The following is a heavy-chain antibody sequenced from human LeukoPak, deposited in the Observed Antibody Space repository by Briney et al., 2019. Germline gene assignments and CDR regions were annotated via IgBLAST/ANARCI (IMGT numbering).Heavy chain of an antibody. Sequence: SGGSLRLSCAASGFTFSSYAMSWVRQAPGKGLEWVSAISGSGGSTYYADSVKGRFTISRDNSKNTLYLQMNSLRAEDTAVYYCAKGLGYSYGSNLSWGQGTLVTVSS. CDR1: GFTFSSYA. D-gene: IGHD5-18*01. J-gene: IGHJ5*02. CDR2: ISGSGGST. V-gene: IGHV3-23*01. CDR3: AKGLGYSYGSNLS.